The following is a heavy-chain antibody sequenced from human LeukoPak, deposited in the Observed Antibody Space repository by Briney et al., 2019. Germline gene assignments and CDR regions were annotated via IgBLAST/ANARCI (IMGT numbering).Heavy chain of an antibody. Sequence: SETLSLTCTVSGGSISSYYWSWIRQPPGKGLEWTGYIYYSGSTNYNPSLKSRVTISVDTSKNQFSLKLSSVTAADTAVYYCARGTNYDSSGYGYFDYWGQGTLVTVSS. D-gene: IGHD3-22*01. CDR3: ARGTNYDSSGYGYFDY. V-gene: IGHV4-59*01. J-gene: IGHJ4*02. CDR1: GGSISSYY. CDR2: IYYSGST.